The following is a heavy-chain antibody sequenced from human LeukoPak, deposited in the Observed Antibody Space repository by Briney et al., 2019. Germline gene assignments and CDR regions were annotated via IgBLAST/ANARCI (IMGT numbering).Heavy chain of an antibody. J-gene: IGHJ3*01. V-gene: IGHV4-30-2*01. D-gene: IGHD3-22*01. CDR2: IYHSGST. Sequence: PSETLSLTCAVSGGSISSGGYSWSWIRQPPGKGLEWSGYIYHSGSTYYNPSLKSRVTISVDRSKNQFSLKLSSVTAADTAVYYCARGRGAYDSSGFGVWGQGTMVNVSS. CDR1: GGSISSGGYS. CDR3: ARGRGAYDSSGFGV.